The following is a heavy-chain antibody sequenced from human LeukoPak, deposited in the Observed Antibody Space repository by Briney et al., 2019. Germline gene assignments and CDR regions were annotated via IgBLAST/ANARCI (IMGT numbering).Heavy chain of an antibody. D-gene: IGHD3-16*01. J-gene: IGHJ3*02. CDR1: GFTFSSYG. CDR2: ISYDGSNK. CDR3: ARDAKFGDAFDI. Sequence: GSLRLSCAASGFTFSSYGMHWVRQAPGKGLEWVAVISYDGSNKYYADSVKGRFTISRDNSKNTLYLQMNSLRAEDTAVYYCARDAKFGDAFDIWGQGTMVTVSS. V-gene: IGHV3-30*03.